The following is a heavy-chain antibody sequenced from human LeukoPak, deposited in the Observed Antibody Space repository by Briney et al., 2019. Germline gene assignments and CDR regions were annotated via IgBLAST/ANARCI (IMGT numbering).Heavy chain of an antibody. V-gene: IGHV3-23*01. CDR1: GFTFSSSA. D-gene: IGHD5-12*01. CDR2: VSGSGDTT. J-gene: IGHJ4*02. CDR3: AKSRSGYALFDY. Sequence: GGSLRLSCTASGFTFSSSAMDWVRQAPGKGLEWVSAVSGSGDTTYYADSVKGRFTISRDNSKNTSYLQMDSLRAEDTAVYYCAKSRSGYALFDYWGQGTLVTVSS.